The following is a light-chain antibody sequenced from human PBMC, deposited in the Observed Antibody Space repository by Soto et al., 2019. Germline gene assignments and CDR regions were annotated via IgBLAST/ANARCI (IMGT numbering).Light chain of an antibody. Sequence: QSALTQPASVSGSPGQSITISCIGTSSDVGSYNLVSWYQQYPGKAHKVMIYEVSKRPSGVSNRFSGYNSGNTASLTISGLHAEEEADYYCSSYAGERTFVFGAGTKLTVL. CDR3: SSYAGERTFV. J-gene: IGLJ1*01. CDR2: EVS. CDR1: SSDVGSYNL. V-gene: IGLV2-23*02.